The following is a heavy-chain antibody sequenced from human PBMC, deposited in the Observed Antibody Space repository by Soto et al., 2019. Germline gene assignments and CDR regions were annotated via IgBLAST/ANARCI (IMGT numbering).Heavy chain of an antibody. D-gene: IGHD2-15*01. Sequence: GGSLRLSCAASGFTFSSYGMHWVRQAPGKGLEWVAVISYDGSNKYYADSVKGRFTISRDNSKNTLYLQMNSLRAEDTAVYYCAKDDCSGGSCYYRGYFQHWGQGTLVTVSS. CDR1: GFTFSSYG. V-gene: IGHV3-30*18. J-gene: IGHJ1*01. CDR3: AKDDCSGGSCYYRGYFQH. CDR2: ISYDGSNK.